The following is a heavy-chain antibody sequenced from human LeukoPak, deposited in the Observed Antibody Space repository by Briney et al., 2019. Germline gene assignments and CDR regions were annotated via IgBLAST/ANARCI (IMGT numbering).Heavy chain of an antibody. CDR3: ARDSGGAAGGSGMGYGFDI. CDR2: FYYSGST. Sequence: SETLSLTCTVSGGSISSYSWSWIRQPPGKGLEWMGYFYYSGSTSSNPSLRSRLIISGDTSKNQFSLRLSSVTAADTAMYYCARDSGGAAGGSGMGYGFDIWGQGTMVTVSS. V-gene: IGHV4-59*01. CDR1: GGSISSYS. J-gene: IGHJ3*02. D-gene: IGHD6-13*01.